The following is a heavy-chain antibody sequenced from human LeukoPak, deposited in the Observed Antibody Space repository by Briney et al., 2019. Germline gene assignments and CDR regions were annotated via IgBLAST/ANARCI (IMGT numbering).Heavy chain of an antibody. CDR3: ARDHLKMATTIAPFDY. J-gene: IGHJ4*02. D-gene: IGHD5-24*01. Sequence: GASVKVSCKASGYTFTSYGISWVRQAPGQGLEWMGWISAYNGNTNYAQKLQGRVTMTTDTSTSTAYMELRSLRSDDTAVYYCARDHLKMATTIAPFDYWGQGTLVTVSS. V-gene: IGHV1-18*01. CDR2: ISAYNGNT. CDR1: GYTFTSYG.